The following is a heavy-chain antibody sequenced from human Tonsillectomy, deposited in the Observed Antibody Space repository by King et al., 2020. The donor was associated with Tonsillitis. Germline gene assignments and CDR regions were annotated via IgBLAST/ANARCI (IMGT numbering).Heavy chain of an antibody. CDR3: ARGPADFVVVSAATDFYYYGLDV. CDR1: GGIFSTYA. Sequence: QLVQSGAEVKKPGSSVKVSCKASGGIFSTYAISWVRQAPGQGLDWMGGIIPIFGAANYAQNFQGRVTITADESTSTAYMELSSLESEDTAVYYCARGPADFVVVSAATDFYYYGLDVWGQGTTVTVSS. V-gene: IGHV1-69*12. J-gene: IGHJ6*02. D-gene: IGHD2-2*01. CDR2: IIPIFGAA.